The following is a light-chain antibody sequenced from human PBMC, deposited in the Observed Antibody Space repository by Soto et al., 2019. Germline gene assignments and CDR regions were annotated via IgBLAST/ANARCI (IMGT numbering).Light chain of an antibody. CDR1: QSVSSN. CDR2: GAS. J-gene: IGKJ1*01. V-gene: IGKV3-15*01. CDR3: LQYNNWVPT. Sequence: EIVMTQSPATLSVSPGERATLSCRASQSVSSNLAWYQQKPGQAPRLLIYGASTRATGIPARFSGSGSETEFTLTISSLQSEDCAVYYCLQYNNWVPTFGIGTKVDIK.